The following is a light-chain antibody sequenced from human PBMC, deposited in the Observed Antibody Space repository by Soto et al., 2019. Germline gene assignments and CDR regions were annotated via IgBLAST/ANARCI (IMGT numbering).Light chain of an antibody. CDR3: QQYNSYS. CDR2: GGS. J-gene: IGKJ1*01. CDR1: QSVSSSY. Sequence: PGERATLSCRASQSVSSSYLAWYQQRPGQVPRLLIYGGSSRATGIPDRFSGSGSGTEFTLTISSLQPGDFATYYCQQYNSYSFGQGTKVDIK. V-gene: IGKV3-20*01.